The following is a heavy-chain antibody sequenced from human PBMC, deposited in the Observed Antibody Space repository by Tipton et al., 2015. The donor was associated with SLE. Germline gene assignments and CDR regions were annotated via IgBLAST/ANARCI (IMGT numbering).Heavy chain of an antibody. CDR3: ARTESSGAVGWYFDL. Sequence: TLSLTCTVSGDTIDGNTYFWDWIRQPPGKGLEWIGYIYHSGSANYNPSLKSRVTISVDTSKNQFSLKLSSVTAADTAVYYCARTESSGAVGWYFDLWGRGTLVTVSS. CDR2: IYHSGSA. CDR1: GDTIDGNTYF. J-gene: IGHJ2*01. V-gene: IGHV4-61*05. D-gene: IGHD2-15*01.